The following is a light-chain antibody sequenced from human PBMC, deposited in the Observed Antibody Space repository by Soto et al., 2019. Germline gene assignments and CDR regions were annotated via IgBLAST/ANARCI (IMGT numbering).Light chain of an antibody. Sequence: EIVLTQSPATLSLSPGERATLSCRASQSVSSYLAWYQQKPGRAPRLLIYDASNRATGIPARFSGSGSGTDFTLTISSLEAEDFAVYDGQQRSSWPPFTFGPGTKVDIK. V-gene: IGKV3-11*01. CDR3: QQRSSWPPFT. J-gene: IGKJ3*01. CDR2: DAS. CDR1: QSVSSY.